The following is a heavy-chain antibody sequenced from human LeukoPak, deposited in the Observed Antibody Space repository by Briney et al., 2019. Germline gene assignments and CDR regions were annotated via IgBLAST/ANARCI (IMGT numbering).Heavy chain of an antibody. CDR1: GGSVTRGGYY. J-gene: IGHJ6*02. D-gene: IGHD6-6*01. CDR3: ARISAGRYGMDV. V-gene: IGHV4-31*03. Sequence: PSQTLSLICTVSGGSVTRGGYYWSWIRQHPGKGLEWIGYVYYTGSTYYNPSLKSRVTISPDTSRNQFSLKVSSVTAADTAVYYCARISAGRYGMDVWGQGTTVTVSS. CDR2: VYYTGST.